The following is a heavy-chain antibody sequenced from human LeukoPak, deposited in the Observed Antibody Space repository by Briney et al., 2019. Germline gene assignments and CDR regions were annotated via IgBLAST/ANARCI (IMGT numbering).Heavy chain of an antibody. CDR1: GGSFSGYY. CDR3: AVRLGELSPKSYFDY. J-gene: IGHJ4*02. CDR2: INHSGST. D-gene: IGHD3-16*02. Sequence: KPSETLSLTCAVYGGSFSGYYWSWIRQPPGKGLEWIGEINHSGSTNYNPSLKSRVTISVDTSKHQFSLKLSSVTAADTAVYYCAVRLGELSPKSYFDYWGQGTLVTVSS. V-gene: IGHV4-34*01.